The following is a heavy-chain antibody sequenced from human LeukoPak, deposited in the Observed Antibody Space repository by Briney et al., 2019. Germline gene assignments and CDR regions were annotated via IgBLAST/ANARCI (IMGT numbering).Heavy chain of an antibody. CDR3: ARLQATVTIHAYFDY. Sequence: SETLSLTCTVSGGSISSYYWSWIRQPPGKGLEWIGYIYYSGSTNYNPSLKSRVAISVDTSKNQFSLKLDSVTAADTAVYYCARLQATVTIHAYFDYWGQGTPVTVSS. D-gene: IGHD4-17*01. J-gene: IGHJ4*01. CDR1: GGSISSYY. V-gene: IGHV4-59*01. CDR2: IYYSGST.